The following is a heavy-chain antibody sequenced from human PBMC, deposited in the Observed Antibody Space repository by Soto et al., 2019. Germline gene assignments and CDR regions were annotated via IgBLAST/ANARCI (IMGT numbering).Heavy chain of an antibody. CDR2: IIPIFDTA. CDR3: ARFAPVHSSSWLSWFDP. CDR1: GGTFSSYA. V-gene: IGHV1-69*01. D-gene: IGHD6-13*01. J-gene: IGHJ5*02. Sequence: QVQLVQSGAEVKKPGSSVKVSCKASGGTFSSYAISWVRQAPGQGLEWMGGIIPIFDTANYAQKFQGRVTITADESTSTAYMELSSLRSEDTAVYYCARFAPVHSSSWLSWFDPWGQGTLVTVSS.